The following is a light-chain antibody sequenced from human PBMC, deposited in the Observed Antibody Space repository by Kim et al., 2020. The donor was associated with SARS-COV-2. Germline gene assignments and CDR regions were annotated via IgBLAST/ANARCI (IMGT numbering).Light chain of an antibody. J-gene: IGKJ5*01. Sequence: LSPGERASLSCRASQSVSTYIAWYQQRPGQAPRLLISDASNRATGIPARFSGSGSGTDLTLTISTLEPEDFAVYYCQQRDNWPPTFGHGTRLEIK. CDR1: QSVSTY. CDR3: QQRDNWPPT. V-gene: IGKV3-11*01. CDR2: DAS.